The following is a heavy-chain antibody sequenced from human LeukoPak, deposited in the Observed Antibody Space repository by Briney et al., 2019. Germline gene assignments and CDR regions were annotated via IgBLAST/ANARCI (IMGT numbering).Heavy chain of an antibody. CDR3: ASLSQLWSSLHY. CDR1: GGSISSSSYY. CDR2: IYYSGST. V-gene: IGHV4-39*01. D-gene: IGHD5-18*01. Sequence: SETLSLTCTVSGGSISSSSYYWGWIRQPPGKGLEWIGSIYYSGSTYYNPSLKSRVTISVDTSKNQFSLKLSSVTAADTAVYYCASLSQLWSSLHYWGQGTLVTVSS. J-gene: IGHJ4*02.